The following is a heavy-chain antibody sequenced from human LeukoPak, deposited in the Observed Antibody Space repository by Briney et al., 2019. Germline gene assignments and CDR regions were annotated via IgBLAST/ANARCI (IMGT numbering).Heavy chain of an antibody. Sequence: GGSLRLSCAASGFTFSSYSMTWVRQAPGKGLEWVSSISSSSSYIYYADSVKGRFTISRDNAKNSLYLQMNSLRVEDTAIYYCGKDWKLDYWGRGTLVTVSS. J-gene: IGHJ4*02. CDR1: GFTFSSYS. CDR3: GKDWKLDY. V-gene: IGHV3-21*04. CDR2: ISSSSSYI. D-gene: IGHD1-1*01.